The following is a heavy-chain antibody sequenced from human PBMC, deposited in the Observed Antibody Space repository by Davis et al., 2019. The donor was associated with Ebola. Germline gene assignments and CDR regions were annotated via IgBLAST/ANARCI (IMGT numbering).Heavy chain of an antibody. Sequence: SVKVSCKASGGTFSSYAISWVRQAPGQGLEWMGGIIPIFGTANYAQKFQGRVTITADKSTSTAYMELSSLRSEDTAVYYCATTTEFSEWLPISWGQGTLVTVSS. D-gene: IGHD3-3*01. CDR3: ATTTEFSEWLPIS. J-gene: IGHJ4*02. CDR1: GGTFSSYA. V-gene: IGHV1-69*06. CDR2: IIPIFGTA.